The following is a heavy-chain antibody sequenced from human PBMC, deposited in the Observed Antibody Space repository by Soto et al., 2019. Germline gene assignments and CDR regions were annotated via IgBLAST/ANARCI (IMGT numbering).Heavy chain of an antibody. V-gene: IGHV3-30*18. CDR1: GFTVSSYG. J-gene: IGHJ4*02. Sequence: GGSLRLSCAASGFTVSSYGMHWVRQAPGKGLEWVAVISYDGSNKYYADSVKGRFTISRDNSKNTLYLQMNSLRAEDTAVYYCAKGLTLGIAVAGLDYWGQGTLVTVSS. D-gene: IGHD6-19*01. CDR3: AKGLTLGIAVAGLDY. CDR2: ISYDGSNK.